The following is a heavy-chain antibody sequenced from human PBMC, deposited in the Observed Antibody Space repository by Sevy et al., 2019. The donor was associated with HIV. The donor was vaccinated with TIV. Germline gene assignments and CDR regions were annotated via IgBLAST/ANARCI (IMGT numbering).Heavy chain of an antibody. CDR2: IKSKNDGGTT. CDR1: GFTFKYAW. V-gene: IGHV3-15*01. Sequence: GGSLRLSCAGSGFTFKYAWMIWVHQAPGKGLEWVGRIKSKNDGGTTDYAAPVKDRFIITRDDSRDTLYLQMNSLKSEDTAVYYCTTRLVYESRGYYSLDYWGQGTLVTVSS. J-gene: IGHJ4*02. CDR3: TTRLVYESRGYYSLDY. D-gene: IGHD3-22*01.